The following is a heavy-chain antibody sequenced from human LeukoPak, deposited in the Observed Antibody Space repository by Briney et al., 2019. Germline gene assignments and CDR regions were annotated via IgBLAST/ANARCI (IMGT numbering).Heavy chain of an antibody. D-gene: IGHD6-19*01. CDR2: IKQDGSEK. V-gene: IGHV3-7*01. Sequence: TGGSLRLSCAASGFTFSSYWMSWVRQAPGKGLEWVANIKQDGSEKYYVDSVKGRFTISRDNAKNSLYLQMNSLRAEDTAVYYCARDRDREWLVRGGYWGQGTLVTVSS. J-gene: IGHJ4*02. CDR1: GFTFSSYW. CDR3: ARDRDREWLVRGGY.